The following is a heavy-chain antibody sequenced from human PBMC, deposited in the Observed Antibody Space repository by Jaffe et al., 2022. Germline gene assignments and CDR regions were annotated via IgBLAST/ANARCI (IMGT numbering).Heavy chain of an antibody. D-gene: IGHD4-17*01. CDR3: ARWYRPWEDDYGDYEGSYFDY. CDR1: GGSISSSNW. J-gene: IGHJ4*02. CDR2: IYHSGST. V-gene: IGHV4-4*02. Sequence: QVQLQESGPGLVKPSGTLSLTCAVSGGSISSSNWWSWIRQPPGKGLEWIGEIYHSGSTNYNPSLKSRVTISVDKSKNQFSLKLSSVTAADTAVYYCARWYRPWEDDYGDYEGSYFDYWGQGTLVTVSS.